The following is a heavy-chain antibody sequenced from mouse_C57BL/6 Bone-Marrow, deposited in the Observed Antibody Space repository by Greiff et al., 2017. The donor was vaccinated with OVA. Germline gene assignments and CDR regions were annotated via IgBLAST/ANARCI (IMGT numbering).Heavy chain of an antibody. Sequence: VQLKQSGPELAKPGASVKISCKASGYSFTDYNMNWVKQSNGKSLEWIGVINPNYGTTSYNQKFKGKATLTVDQSSSTAYMQLNSLTSEDSAVYYCARGDYYYGSSYYWYFDVWGTGTTVAVSS. V-gene: IGHV1-39*01. CDR3: ARGDYYYGSSYYWYFDV. CDR2: INPNYGTT. CDR1: GYSFTDYN. J-gene: IGHJ1*03. D-gene: IGHD1-1*01.